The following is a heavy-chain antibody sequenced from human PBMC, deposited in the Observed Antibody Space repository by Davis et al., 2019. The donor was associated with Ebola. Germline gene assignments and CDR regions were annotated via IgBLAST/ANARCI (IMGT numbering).Heavy chain of an antibody. Sequence: ASVKVSCKASGYTFTSYGITWVRQAPGQGLEWMGWSSPSNGNTHYAQKLQGRVTMTTDTSTSTAYMELRSLRNDDTAMYYCVKDFWSDDPGYWGQGTLVTVSS. V-gene: IGHV1-18*01. CDR1: GYTFTSYG. J-gene: IGHJ4*02. D-gene: IGHD3-3*01. CDR3: VKDFWSDDPGY. CDR2: SSPSNGNT.